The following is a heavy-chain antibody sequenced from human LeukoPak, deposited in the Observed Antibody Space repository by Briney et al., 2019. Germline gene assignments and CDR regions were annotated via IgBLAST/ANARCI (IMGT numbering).Heavy chain of an antibody. J-gene: IGHJ4*02. Sequence: SETLSLTCTVSGGSISSGGYYWSWIRQHPGKGLEWIGYIYYSGSTYYNPSLKSRVTISVDTSKNQFSLKLSSVTAADTAVYYCARTIRKDSSGRYFDYWGQGTLVTVSS. D-gene: IGHD6-19*01. CDR3: ARTIRKDSSGRYFDY. CDR1: GGSISSGGYY. CDR2: IYYSGST. V-gene: IGHV4-31*03.